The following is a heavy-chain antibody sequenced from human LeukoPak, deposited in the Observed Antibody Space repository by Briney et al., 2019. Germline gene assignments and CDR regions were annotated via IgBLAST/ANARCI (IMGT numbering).Heavy chain of an antibody. J-gene: IGHJ4*02. CDR1: GFTFSSYA. CDR2: ISGSGGST. CDR3: ATHWGDFWSGYYSY. V-gene: IGHV3-23*01. Sequence: GGSLRLSCAASGFTFSSYAMSWVRQAPGKGLEWVSAISGSGGSTYYADSVKGRFTISRDNSKNTLYLQMNSLRAEDAAVYYCATHWGDFWSGYYSYWGQGTLVTVSS. D-gene: IGHD3-3*01.